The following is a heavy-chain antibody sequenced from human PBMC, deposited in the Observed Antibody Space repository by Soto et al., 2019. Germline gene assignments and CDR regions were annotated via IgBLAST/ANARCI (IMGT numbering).Heavy chain of an antibody. J-gene: IGHJ4*02. CDR1: GFTFSSYS. Sequence: EVQLVESGGGLVQPGGSLRLSCAASGFTFSSYSMNWVRQAPGKGLEWVSYISSSSSTIYYADSVKGRFTISRDNAKNSLYRHMNSLRAEDTAVYYCARGEGIVGATASDYWGQGTLVTVSS. CDR3: ARGEGIVGATASDY. CDR2: ISSSSSTI. D-gene: IGHD1-26*01. V-gene: IGHV3-48*01.